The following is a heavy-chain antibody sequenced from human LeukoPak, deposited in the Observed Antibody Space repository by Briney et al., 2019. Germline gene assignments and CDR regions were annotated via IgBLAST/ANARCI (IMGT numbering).Heavy chain of an antibody. J-gene: IGHJ3*02. CDR1: GFPFSSLW. CDR3: ASQKATFDI. Sequence: GGSLRLSCAASGFPFSSLWMHWVRQAPGKGLVWVSRIHSDGTGTIYADSVKGRFTISRDNAKNTLYLQMNSLRAEDTAMYYCASQKATFDIWGQGTMVTVSS. V-gene: IGHV3-74*01. CDR2: IHSDGTGT.